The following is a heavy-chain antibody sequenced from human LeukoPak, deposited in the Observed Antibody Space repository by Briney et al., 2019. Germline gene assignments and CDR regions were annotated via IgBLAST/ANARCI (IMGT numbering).Heavy chain of an antibody. CDR2: INANNGNT. CDR3: ARGPIAAAGDS. J-gene: IGHJ4*02. CDR1: GYTYTSYG. Sequence: ASVKVSCKASGYTYTSYGITWVRQAPGQGLEWMGWINANNGNTNYAQNLQGRVTMTTDTSTSTAYMELRSRRSDDTAVYYCARGPIAAAGDSWGQGTLVTVSS. D-gene: IGHD6-13*01. V-gene: IGHV1-18*01.